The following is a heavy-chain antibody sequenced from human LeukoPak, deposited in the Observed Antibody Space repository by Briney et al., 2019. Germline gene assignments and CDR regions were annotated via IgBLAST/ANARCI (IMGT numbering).Heavy chain of an antibody. CDR3: ARDGVPGGRDV. CDR2: INWNGGGT. V-gene: IGHV3-20*04. Sequence: GGSLRLSCAASGFTFDDYGLSWVRQAPGKGLEWVPGINWNGGGTGYADSVKGRFTISRDNAKNSLYLQMNSLRVEDTAVYYCARDGVPGGRDVWGQGTTVTVS. CDR1: GFTFDDYG. J-gene: IGHJ6*02. D-gene: IGHD3-16*01.